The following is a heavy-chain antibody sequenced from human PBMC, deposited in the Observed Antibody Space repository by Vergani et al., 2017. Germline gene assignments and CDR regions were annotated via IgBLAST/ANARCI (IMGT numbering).Heavy chain of an antibody. CDR1: GFTFSSYE. V-gene: IGHV3-48*03. CDR2: ISSSGSTI. J-gene: IGHJ4*02. CDR3: ARGGYFELDY. D-gene: IGHD3-3*01. Sequence: EVQLVESGGGLVQPGGYLRLSCAASGFTFSSYEMNWVRQAPGKGLEWVSYISSSGSTIYYADSVKGRFTIPRDNAKNSLYLQMNSLRAEDTAVYYCARGGYFELDYWGQGTLVTVSS.